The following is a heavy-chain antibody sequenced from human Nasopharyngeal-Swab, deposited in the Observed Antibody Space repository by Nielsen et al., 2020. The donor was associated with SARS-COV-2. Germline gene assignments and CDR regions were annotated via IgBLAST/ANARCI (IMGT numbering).Heavy chain of an antibody. CDR3: ARGFFNTAMAPDAFDI. D-gene: IGHD5-18*01. J-gene: IGHJ3*02. CDR1: SDSIRMVY. V-gene: IGHV4-59*12. CDR2: FVDKGRA. Sequence: SETLSLTCTVSSDSIRMVYWSWLRQTPGKGLEWIGYFVDKGRAKYNPSLESRVSISVDRSKNQFSLKLSSVTAADTAVYYCARGFFNTAMAPDAFDIWGQGTMVTVSS.